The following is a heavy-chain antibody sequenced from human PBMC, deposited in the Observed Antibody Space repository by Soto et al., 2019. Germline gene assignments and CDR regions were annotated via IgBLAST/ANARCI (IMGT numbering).Heavy chain of an antibody. V-gene: IGHV3-23*01. D-gene: IGHD5-12*01. CDR1: GFTFSSYA. CDR3: AKGGPTFLNWFGP. J-gene: IGHJ5*02. CDR2: ISNSGHSA. Sequence: PGGSLRLSYAASGFTFSSYAMNWVRQAPGKGLEWISVISNSGHSAYYADSVKGRFTISRDNSKNTLYLQIKSLRAEDTAAYYCAKGGPTFLNWFGPWGQGTLVTVSS.